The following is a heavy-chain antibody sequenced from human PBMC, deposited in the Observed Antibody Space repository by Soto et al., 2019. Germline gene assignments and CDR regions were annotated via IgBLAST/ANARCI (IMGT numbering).Heavy chain of an antibody. CDR2: ISSSGSTI. J-gene: IGHJ6*02. CDR3: ARAPRGDTLFGVVIRPLYYYYDMDV. CDR1: AIAYNSYE. Sequence: TLRLSCAGSAIAYNSYELNWVSKTPAKGQEWDSYISSSGSTIYYEDSVKGLSTTTRDKARHSLYLQVNSLRGYDSAVYYCARAPRGDTLFGVVIRPLYYYYDMDVWGRGSTFTVSS. V-gene: IGHV3-48*03. D-gene: IGHD3-3*01.